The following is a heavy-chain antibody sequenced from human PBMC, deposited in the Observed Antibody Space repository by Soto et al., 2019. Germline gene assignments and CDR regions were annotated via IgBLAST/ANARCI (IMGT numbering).Heavy chain of an antibody. CDR2: MNTNTNTT. CDR3: AREGPETSSLWLDP. Sequence: VASVKVSCKASGYTFTNNGIDWVRQAPGHGLEWIGWMNTNTNTTESAEVFEGRVSLTWDTSITTAYMKLNSLKLEDKAGYYCAREGPETSSLWLDPWGQGILVTVSP. CDR1: GYTFTNNG. V-gene: IGHV1-8*01. J-gene: IGHJ5*02.